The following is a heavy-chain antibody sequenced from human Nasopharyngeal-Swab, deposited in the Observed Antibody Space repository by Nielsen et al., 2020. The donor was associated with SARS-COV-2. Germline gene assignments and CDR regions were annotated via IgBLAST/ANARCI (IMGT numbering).Heavy chain of an antibody. CDR2: ISGDGGST. CDR1: GFTFDDYA. D-gene: IGHD2-2*01. Sequence: GESLKISCAASGFTFDDYAMHWVRQAPGKGLEWVSLISGDGGSTYYADSVKGRFTISRDNSKNSLYLQMNSLRTEDTALYYCARGSSTSCLTSYYYYYGMDVWGQGTTVTVSS. CDR3: ARGSSTSCLTSYYYYYGMDV. V-gene: IGHV3-43*02. J-gene: IGHJ6*02.